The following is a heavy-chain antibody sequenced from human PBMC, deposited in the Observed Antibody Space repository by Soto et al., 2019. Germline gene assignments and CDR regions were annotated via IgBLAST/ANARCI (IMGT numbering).Heavy chain of an antibody. D-gene: IGHD6-6*01. CDR3: ARPLESIAARPYWYFDL. CDR2: IYYSGST. CDR1: GGSISSSSYY. J-gene: IGHJ2*01. V-gene: IGHV4-39*01. Sequence: QLQLQESGPGLVKPSETLSLTCTVSGGSISSSSYYWGWIRQPPGKGLEWIGRIYYSGSTYYNPSLKSRVTISVDTSKNQFSLKLSSVTAADTAVYYCARPLESIAARPYWYFDLWGRGTLVTVSS.